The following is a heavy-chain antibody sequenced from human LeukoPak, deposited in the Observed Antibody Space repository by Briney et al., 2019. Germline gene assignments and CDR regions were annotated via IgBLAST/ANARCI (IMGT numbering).Heavy chain of an antibody. V-gene: IGHV1-8*03. Sequence: ASVKVSCKASGYTFTSYGISWVRQAPGQGLEWMGWMNPNSGNTGYAQKFQGRVTITRNTSISTAYMELSSLRSEDTAVYYCAKDLPMVFGVGAENSFDYWGQGTLVTVSS. CDR3: AKDLPMVFGVGAENSFDY. CDR2: MNPNSGNT. CDR1: GYTFTSYG. D-gene: IGHD1-26*01. J-gene: IGHJ4*02.